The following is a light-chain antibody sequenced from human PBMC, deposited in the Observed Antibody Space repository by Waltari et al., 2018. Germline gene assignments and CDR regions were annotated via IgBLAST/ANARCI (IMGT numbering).Light chain of an antibody. J-gene: IGKJ4*01. Sequence: DVVMTQSPLSLPVTLGQPASISCRSSQSLVHSDGNTYFAWFQQRPGQAPRRLIYKVSNRESGIPDRFSASGSGTDFTLKISRVEAEDVGVYYCMQGTHLPLTFGGGTKVEIK. CDR1: QSLVHSDGNTY. CDR2: KVS. CDR3: MQGTHLPLT. V-gene: IGKV2-30*02.